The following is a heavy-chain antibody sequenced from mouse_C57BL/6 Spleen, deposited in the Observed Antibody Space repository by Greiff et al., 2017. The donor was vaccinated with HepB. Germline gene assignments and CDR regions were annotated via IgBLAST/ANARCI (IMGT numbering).Heavy chain of an antibody. CDR2: IDPETGGT. Sequence: QVQLKESGAELVRPGASVTLSCKASGYTFTDYEMHWVKQTPVHGLEWIGAIDPETGGTAYNQKFKGKAILTADKSSSTAYMELRSLTSEDSAVYYCTRWYYGRGYFDVWGTGTTVTVSS. CDR1: GYTFTDYE. CDR3: TRWYYGRGYFDV. D-gene: IGHD1-1*01. V-gene: IGHV1-15*01. J-gene: IGHJ1*03.